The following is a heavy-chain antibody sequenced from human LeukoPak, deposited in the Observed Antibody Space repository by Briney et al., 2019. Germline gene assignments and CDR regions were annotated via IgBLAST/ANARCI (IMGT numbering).Heavy chain of an antibody. CDR2: IYYSGST. D-gene: IGHD1-26*01. J-gene: IGHJ4*02. CDR3: ASTMGGDMFHY. CDR1: GGSISSYY. Sequence: SETLSLTCTVSGGSISSYYWSWIRQPPGKGLEWIGNIYYSGSTYYSPSLKSRVTMSVDTSKNQFSLKLSSVTAADTAVYYCASTMGGDMFHYWGQGTLVTVSS. V-gene: IGHV4-59*04.